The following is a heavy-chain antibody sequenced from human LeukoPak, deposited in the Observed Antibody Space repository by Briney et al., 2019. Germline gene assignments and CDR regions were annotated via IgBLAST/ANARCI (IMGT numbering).Heavy chain of an antibody. CDR2: IYYSGST. V-gene: IGHV4-59*01. J-gene: IGHJ4*02. CDR3: ARGWDGIAVAGSFDY. CDR1: GGSTSGYY. Sequence: SETLSLTCTVSGGSTSGYYWSWIRQPPGKGLEWIGDIYYSGSTNYNPSLTSRVTMSVDTSKNQFSLKLNSVTAAGTAVYYCARGWDGIAVAGSFDYWGQGTLVTVSS. D-gene: IGHD6-19*01.